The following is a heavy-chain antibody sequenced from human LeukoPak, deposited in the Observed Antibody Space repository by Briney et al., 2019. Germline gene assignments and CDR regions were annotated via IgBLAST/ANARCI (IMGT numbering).Heavy chain of an antibody. Sequence: GGSLRLSCAASGFTFSDHYMDWVRQAPGKGLEWVGRIRNKANSYTTEYATSVKGRFTISRDDSKNSLYLQMNSLKCEDTAVYYCAREWDSGSYYLGYFDYWGQGTLVTVSS. D-gene: IGHD1-26*01. CDR2: IRNKANSYTT. V-gene: IGHV3-72*01. CDR1: GFTFSDHY. J-gene: IGHJ4*02. CDR3: AREWDSGSYYLGYFDY.